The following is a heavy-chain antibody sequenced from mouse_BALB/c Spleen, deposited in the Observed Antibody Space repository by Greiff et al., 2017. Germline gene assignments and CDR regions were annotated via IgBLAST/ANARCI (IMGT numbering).Heavy chain of an antibody. Sequence: VNVVESGPGLVAPSQSLSITCTVSGFSLTSYGVHWVRQPPGKGLEWLGVIWAGGSTNYNSALMSRLSISKDNSKSQVFLKMNSLQTDDTAMYYCARGHYYGYYAMDYWGQGTSVTVSS. D-gene: IGHD1-2*01. CDR3: ARGHYYGYYAMDY. J-gene: IGHJ4*01. V-gene: IGHV2-9*02. CDR1: GFSLTSYG. CDR2: IWAGGST.